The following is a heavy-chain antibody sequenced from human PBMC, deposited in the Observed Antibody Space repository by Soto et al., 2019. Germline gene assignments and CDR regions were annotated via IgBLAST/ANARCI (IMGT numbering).Heavy chain of an antibody. V-gene: IGHV3-30-3*01. D-gene: IGHD3-10*01. CDR1: GFTFSSYA. Sequence: QVQLVESGGGVVQPGRSLRLSCAASGFTFSSYAMHWVRQAPGKGLEWVAVISYDGSNKYYADSVKGRFTISRDNSKNTLYLQMNSLRAEDTAVYYCAREAVVRGVIGRRGNWFDPWGQGTLVTVSS. CDR3: AREAVVRGVIGRRGNWFDP. J-gene: IGHJ5*02. CDR2: ISYDGSNK.